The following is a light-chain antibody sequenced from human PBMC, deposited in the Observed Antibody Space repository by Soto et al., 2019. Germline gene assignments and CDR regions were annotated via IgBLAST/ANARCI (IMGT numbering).Light chain of an antibody. J-gene: IGLJ1*01. V-gene: IGLV2-14*01. CDR1: ISDIGSYHY. CDR3: SSFTSTSTYV. CDR2: EVT. Sequence: QSALTQPASVSGSLGQSITISCTGTISDIGSYHYVSWYQHHPGKAPKLIIYEVTNRPSGVSGVSDRFSGSKSGNTASLTISGLQAEDEADYYCSSFTSTSTYVFETGTKLTVL.